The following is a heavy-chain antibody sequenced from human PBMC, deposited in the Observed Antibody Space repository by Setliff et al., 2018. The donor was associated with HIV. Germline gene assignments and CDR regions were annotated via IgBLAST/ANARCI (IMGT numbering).Heavy chain of an antibody. V-gene: IGHV4-39*01. CDR1: GDSFSSGTYY. CDR3: ARQGAGYYYDSSEYYTGNGFDF. D-gene: IGHD3-22*01. J-gene: IGHJ3*01. Sequence: PSETLSLTCSVSGDSFSSGTYYWGWIRQPPGKGLEWIGSVYYSGSIDYNPSLRSRVTISPQTSKNQFSLELTSVTAADTAVYYCARQGAGYYYDSSEYYTGNGFDFWGQGTLVTVSS. CDR2: VYYSGSI.